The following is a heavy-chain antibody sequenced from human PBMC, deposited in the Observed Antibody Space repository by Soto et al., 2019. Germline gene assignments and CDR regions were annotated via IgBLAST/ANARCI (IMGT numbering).Heavy chain of an antibody. CDR3: ARVSRLSSSLAFDY. CDR2: IYSGGST. CDR1: GFTVSSNY. J-gene: IGHJ4*02. Sequence: HPGGSLRLSCAASGFTVSSNYMSWVRQAPGKGLEWVSVIYSGGSTYYADSVKGRFTISRDNSKNTLYLQMNSLRAEDTAVYYCARVSRLSSSLAFDYWGQGTLVTVSS. V-gene: IGHV3-53*01. D-gene: IGHD6-6*01.